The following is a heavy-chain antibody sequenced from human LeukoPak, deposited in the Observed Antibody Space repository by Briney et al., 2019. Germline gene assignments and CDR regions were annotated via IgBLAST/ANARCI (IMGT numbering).Heavy chain of an antibody. CDR1: AYTAVSYG. V-gene: IGHV1-46*01. Sequence: GASVKVSCKASAYTAVSYGFSWVRQAPGQGLEWMGAINPRGDATIGAQKFQGRVTTTRDTSTSTVHIELSSLRSEDTAVYYCAREGQQLKHFDYWGQGTLVTVSS. CDR2: INPRGDAT. J-gene: IGHJ4*02. CDR3: AREGQQLKHFDY. D-gene: IGHD1-1*01.